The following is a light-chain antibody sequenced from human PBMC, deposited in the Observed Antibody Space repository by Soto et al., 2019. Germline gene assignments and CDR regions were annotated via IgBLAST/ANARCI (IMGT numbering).Light chain of an antibody. CDR1: SSDIGGYNY. Sequence: QSALTQPPSVSGSPGQSVTISCTGTSSDIGGYNYVSWYQQLPGKAPKLMIYDVSKRPSGVPDRFSGSNSGNTASLTISGLQAEDEADYYCCSYAGTTHGLGTGTKLTVL. CDR2: DVS. V-gene: IGLV2-11*01. CDR3: CSYAGTTHG. J-gene: IGLJ1*01.